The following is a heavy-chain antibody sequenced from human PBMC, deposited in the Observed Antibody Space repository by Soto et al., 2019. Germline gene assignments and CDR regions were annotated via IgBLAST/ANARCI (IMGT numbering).Heavy chain of an antibody. CDR2: ISAYNGNT. CDR1: GYTFTSYG. V-gene: IGHV1-18*01. D-gene: IGHD2-15*01. CDR3: ARGGDVVVVAASSYYYYYMDV. J-gene: IGHJ6*03. Sequence: QVQLVQSGAEVKKPGASVKVSCKASGYTFTSYGISWVRQAPGQGLEWMGWISAYNGNTNYAQKLQGRVTMTTDTSMSTAYMELRSLRSDDTAVYYCARGGDVVVVAASSYYYYYMDVWGKGTTVTVSS.